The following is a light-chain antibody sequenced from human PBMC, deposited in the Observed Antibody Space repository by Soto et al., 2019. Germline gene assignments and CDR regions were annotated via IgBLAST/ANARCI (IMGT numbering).Light chain of an antibody. V-gene: IGKV3-11*01. J-gene: IGKJ2*01. CDR3: QQRSSWPET. Sequence: EIVLTQSPATLSLSPGERGALSCRASQSVGGHLAWYQQKPGQPPRLLIYDTFNRATGIPVRFSGSGSETDFILTISRLEPEDFAVYFCQQRSSWPETFGQGTKLEIK. CDR2: DTF. CDR1: QSVGGH.